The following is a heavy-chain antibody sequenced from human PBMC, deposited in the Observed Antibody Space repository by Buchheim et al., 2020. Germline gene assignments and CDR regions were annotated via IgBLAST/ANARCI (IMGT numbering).Heavy chain of an antibody. V-gene: IGHV3-30-3*01. CDR3: ARDYYDSSGYYFGY. J-gene: IGHJ4*02. Sequence: QVQLVESGGGEVQPGRSLRLSCAASGFTFSSYAMHWVRQAPGKGLEWVAVISYDGSNKYYADSVKGRFTISRDNSKNTLYLQMNSLRAEDTAVYYCARDYYDSSGYYFGYWGQGTL. CDR2: ISYDGSNK. CDR1: GFTFSSYA. D-gene: IGHD3-22*01.